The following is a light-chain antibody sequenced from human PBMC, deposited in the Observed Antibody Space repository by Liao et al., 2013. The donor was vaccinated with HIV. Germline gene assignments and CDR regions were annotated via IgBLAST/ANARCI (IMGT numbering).Light chain of an antibody. CDR3: LAWDNRSGV. CDR1: NIGSKS. J-gene: IGLJ1*01. Sequence: SYVLTQPPSVSVAPGKTARITCGGNNIGSKSVHWYQQKPGQAPVLVIYSDSDRPSGIPERFSGSSSGNTATLTISTTHAMDEADYFCLAWDNRSGVFGAGTTVTVL. CDR2: SDS. V-gene: IGLV3-21*01.